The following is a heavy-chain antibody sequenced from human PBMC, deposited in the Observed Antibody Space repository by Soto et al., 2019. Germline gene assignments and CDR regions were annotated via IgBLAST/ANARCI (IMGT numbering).Heavy chain of an antibody. CDR2: IIPTGST. CDR3: ARGGITMAWNYYYYGMDV. CDR1: GASVSGQY. Sequence: SETLSLTCAVSGASVSGQYWSWVRQPPGKGLEWVGEIIPTGSTTYNPSLKSRLSFSLDTSNNHFSLNLSSVSVADTAVYYCARGGITMAWNYYYYGMDVWGQGTTVTVYS. J-gene: IGHJ6*02. D-gene: IGHD3-10*01. V-gene: IGHV4-34*01.